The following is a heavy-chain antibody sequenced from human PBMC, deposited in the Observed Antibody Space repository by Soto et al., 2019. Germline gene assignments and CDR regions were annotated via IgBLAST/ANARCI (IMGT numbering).Heavy chain of an antibody. CDR2: IKSKTDGGTT. Sequence: GGSLRLSCAASGFTFSNAWMNWVRQAPGKGLEWVGRIKSKTDGGTTDYAAPVKGRFTISRDDSKNTLYLQMNSLKTEDTAVYYCARETNVMIVLDYWGQGTLVTVS. D-gene: IGHD3-22*01. CDR3: ARETNVMIVLDY. CDR1: GFTFSNAW. V-gene: IGHV3-15*07. J-gene: IGHJ4*02.